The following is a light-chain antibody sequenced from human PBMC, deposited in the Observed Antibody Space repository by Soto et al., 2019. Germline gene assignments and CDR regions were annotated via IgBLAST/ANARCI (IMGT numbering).Light chain of an antibody. Sequence: DIQMTQSPSSLSASVGDRVTITCRASQSISSSLNWYQQKPGKPPKLLIYTASTLQSGVPSRFSGRGSGTDFTLTISSLQPEDFATYCCQQSYNTPLTFGGGTKVEIQ. J-gene: IGKJ4*01. CDR3: QQSYNTPLT. V-gene: IGKV1-39*01. CDR2: TAS. CDR1: QSISSS.